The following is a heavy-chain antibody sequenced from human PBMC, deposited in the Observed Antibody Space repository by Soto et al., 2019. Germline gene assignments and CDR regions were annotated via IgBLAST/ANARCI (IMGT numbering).Heavy chain of an antibody. Sequence: QVQLVQSGAEVKKPGASVKVSCKASGYTFTSYDINWVRQATGQGLEWMGWMNPNSGNTGYAQKFQGRVTMTRNTSISSAYMELSSLRSEDTAVYYCARHREDYYGSGSDSMDVWGQGTTVTVSS. CDR3: ARHREDYYGSGSDSMDV. V-gene: IGHV1-8*01. J-gene: IGHJ6*02. D-gene: IGHD3-10*01. CDR1: GYTFTSYD. CDR2: MNPNSGNT.